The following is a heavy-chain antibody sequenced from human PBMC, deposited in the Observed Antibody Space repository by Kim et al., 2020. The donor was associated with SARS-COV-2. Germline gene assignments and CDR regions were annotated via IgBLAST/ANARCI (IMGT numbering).Heavy chain of an antibody. J-gene: IGHJ5*02. Sequence: SETLSLTCTVSGGSISSGSYYWSWIRQPAGKGLEWIGRIYTSGSTNYNPSLKSRVTISVDTSKNQFSLKLSSVTAADTAVYYCAREYVESGFDHWGQGTLVTVSS. CDR3: AREYVESGFDH. CDR2: IYTSGST. V-gene: IGHV4-61*02. CDR1: GGSISSGSYY. D-gene: IGHD3-3*01.